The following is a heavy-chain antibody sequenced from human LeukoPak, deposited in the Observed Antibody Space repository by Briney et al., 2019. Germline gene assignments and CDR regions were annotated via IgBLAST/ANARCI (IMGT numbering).Heavy chain of an antibody. CDR3: AKVKGEVEYYYDSSGFAFDI. CDR1: GFTVSSNY. Sequence: GGSLRLSCAASGFTVSSNYMSWVRQAPGKGLEWVSAISGSGGSTYYADSVKGRFTISRDNSKNTLYLQMNSLRAEDTAVYYCAKVKGEVEYYYDSSGFAFDIWGQGTMVTVSS. CDR2: ISGSGGST. J-gene: IGHJ3*02. D-gene: IGHD3-22*01. V-gene: IGHV3-23*01.